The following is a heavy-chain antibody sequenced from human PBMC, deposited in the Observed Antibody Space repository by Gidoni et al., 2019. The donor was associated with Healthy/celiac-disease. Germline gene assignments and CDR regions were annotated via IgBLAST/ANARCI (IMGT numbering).Heavy chain of an antibody. J-gene: IGHJ6*02. CDR3: AKDRSSSSWRTPYYYYGMDV. V-gene: IGHV3-30*18. D-gene: IGHD6-13*01. Sequence: QVQLVESGGGVVQPGRSLRLSCAASGFTFSSYGMPWVRQAPGKGLGWVAVISYDGSNKYYADSVKGRFTISRDNSKNTLYLQMNSLRAEDTAVYYCAKDRSSSSWRTPYYYYGMDVWGQGTTVTVSS. CDR1: GFTFSSYG. CDR2: ISYDGSNK.